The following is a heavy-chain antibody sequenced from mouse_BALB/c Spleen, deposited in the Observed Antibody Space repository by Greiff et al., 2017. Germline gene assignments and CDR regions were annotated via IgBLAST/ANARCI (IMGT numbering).Heavy chain of an antibody. D-gene: IGHD2-4*01. Sequence: EVMLVESGGDLVKPGGSLKLSCAASGFTFSSYGMSWVRQTPDKRLEWVATISSGGSYTYYQDSVKGRFTISRDNAKNTLYLQMSSLKSEDTAMYYCARHALVIRSWFAYWGQGTLVTVSA. J-gene: IGHJ3*01. CDR1: GFTFSSYG. CDR2: ISSGGSYT. CDR3: ARHALVIRSWFAY. V-gene: IGHV5-6*01.